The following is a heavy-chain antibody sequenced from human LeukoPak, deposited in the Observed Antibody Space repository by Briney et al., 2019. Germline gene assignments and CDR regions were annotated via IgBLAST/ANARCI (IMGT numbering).Heavy chain of an antibody. V-gene: IGHV4-39*01. D-gene: IGHD5-12*01. CDR3: ARSYSFGHRNSIDP. J-gene: IGHJ5*02. Sequence: NPSETLSLTCTVSSGSISSTNHYWGWIRQPPGKGLEWIANIYYSGISFYNPSLKSRLTISVDTSRNQFSLRLTSVTAADTAVYYCARSYSFGHRNSIDPWGQGTLVTVSS. CDR1: SGSISSTNHY. CDR2: IYYSGIS.